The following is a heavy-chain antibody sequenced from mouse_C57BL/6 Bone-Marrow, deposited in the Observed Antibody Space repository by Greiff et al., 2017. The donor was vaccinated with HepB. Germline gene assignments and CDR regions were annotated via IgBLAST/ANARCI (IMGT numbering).Heavy chain of an antibody. D-gene: IGHD2-2*01. CDR2: IWSGGST. Sequence: VKVVESGPGLVQPSQSLSITCTVSGFSLTSYGVHWVRQSPGKGLEWLGVIWSGGSTDYNAAFISRLSISKDNSKSQVFFKMNSLQADDTAIYYCARKMVTTRYYYAMDYWGQGTSVTVSS. V-gene: IGHV2-2*01. J-gene: IGHJ4*01. CDR3: ARKMVTTRYYYAMDY. CDR1: GFSLTSYG.